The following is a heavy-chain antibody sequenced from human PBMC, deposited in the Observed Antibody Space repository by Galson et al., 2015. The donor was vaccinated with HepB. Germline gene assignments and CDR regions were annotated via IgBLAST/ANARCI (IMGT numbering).Heavy chain of an antibody. D-gene: IGHD5-24*01. Sequence: SLRLSCAASGFSFSNFAMHWVRQAPGKGLEWVAVISDDGKKKIYTDSVEGRFTISRDNSKNTLYLQMDSLRTGDTAVYYCARVPVGYNHFDYWGQGTLVTVSS. CDR3: ARVPVGYNHFDY. V-gene: IGHV3-30*04. CDR1: GFSFSNFA. CDR2: ISDDGKKK. J-gene: IGHJ4*02.